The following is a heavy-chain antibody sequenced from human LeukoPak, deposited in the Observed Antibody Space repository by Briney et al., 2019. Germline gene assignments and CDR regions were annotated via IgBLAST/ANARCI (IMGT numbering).Heavy chain of an antibody. CDR2: ISWDGGST. V-gene: IGHV3-43D*03. J-gene: IGHJ4*02. D-gene: IGHD3-22*01. CDR1: GFTFDDYA. CDR3: ARVDDSSGL. Sequence: GGSLRLSCAASGFTFDDYAMHWVRQAPGKGLEWVSLISWDGGSTYYADSVKGRFTISRDNSKNSLYLQMNNLRAEDTALYYCARVDDSSGLWGQGTLVTVSS.